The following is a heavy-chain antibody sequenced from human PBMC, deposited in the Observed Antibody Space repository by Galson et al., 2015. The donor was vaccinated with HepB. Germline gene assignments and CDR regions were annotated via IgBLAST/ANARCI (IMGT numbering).Heavy chain of an antibody. Sequence: SLRLSCAASGFTFSSYSMNWVRQAPGKGLEWVSYISSSSSTIYYADSVKGRFTISRDNAKNSLYLQMNSLRAEGTAVYYCAREAGYDYYYGMDVWGQGTTVTVSS. CDR2: ISSSSSTI. V-gene: IGHV3-48*04. J-gene: IGHJ6*02. D-gene: IGHD5-12*01. CDR3: AREAGYDYYYGMDV. CDR1: GFTFSSYS.